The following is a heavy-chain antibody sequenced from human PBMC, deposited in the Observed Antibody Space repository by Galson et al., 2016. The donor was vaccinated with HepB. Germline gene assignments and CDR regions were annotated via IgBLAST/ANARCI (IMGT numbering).Heavy chain of an antibody. Sequence: SLRLSCAASGFTFSSSWMHWVCQAPGKGLEWVSYVSGSGGSAYLADSVKGRFSISRDNSKNTLYLQMNSLRGEDTAIYFCARVVACRDTWNLGKNRCVGYFDSWGQGTLVSVSS. V-gene: IGHV3-21*04. D-gene: IGHD1-1*01. J-gene: IGHJ4*02. CDR1: GFTFSSSW. CDR2: VSGSGGSA. CDR3: ARVVACRDTWNLGKNRCVGYFDS.